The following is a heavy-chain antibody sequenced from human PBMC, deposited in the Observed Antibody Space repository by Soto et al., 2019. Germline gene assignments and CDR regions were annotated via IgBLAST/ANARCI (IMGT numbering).Heavy chain of an antibody. V-gene: IGHV1-18*01. CDR3: ARRVHGSGYAVY. CDR1: GYVFTTYG. J-gene: IGHJ4*02. Sequence: QVQLVQSGPEVKKPGASVKVSCRTSGYVFTTYGVNWVRQAPGHGLEWMGWISGYNANTNYRQKFQGRVTMTTDTPTSTAYMELRSLTPEDTAVYFCARRVHGSGYAVYWGQGTLVTVSA. D-gene: IGHD3-3*01. CDR2: ISGYNANT.